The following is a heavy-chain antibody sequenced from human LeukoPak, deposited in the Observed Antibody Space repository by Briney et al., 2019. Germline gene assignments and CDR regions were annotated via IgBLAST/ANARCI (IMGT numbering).Heavy chain of an antibody. Sequence: GGSLRLSCSASGFTFSGYWMTWVRQAPGKGLEWVANIKQDESEKFYVDSVKGRFTISRDNAKNSLYLQMNSLRVEDSAVYYCARGFYFSMTELYYLDLWGRGTLVTVSS. V-gene: IGHV3-7*04. CDR3: ARGFYFSMTELYYLDL. CDR2: IKQDESEK. CDR1: GFTFSGYW. J-gene: IGHJ2*01. D-gene: IGHD2-15*01.